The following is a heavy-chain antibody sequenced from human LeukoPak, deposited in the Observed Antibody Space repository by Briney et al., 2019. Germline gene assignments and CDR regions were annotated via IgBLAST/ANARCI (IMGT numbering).Heavy chain of an antibody. V-gene: IGHV4-34*01. Sequence: SETLSLTCAVSGGSFSGYYWSWIRQPPGKGLEWIGEINHSESTKYNPSLKSRVTISVDTSKNQFSLKLSSVTAADTAVYYCARIARVLAVAPYYYYGMDVWGQGTTVTVSS. CDR3: ARIARVLAVAPYYYYGMDV. CDR1: GGSFSGYY. J-gene: IGHJ6*02. D-gene: IGHD6-19*01. CDR2: INHSEST.